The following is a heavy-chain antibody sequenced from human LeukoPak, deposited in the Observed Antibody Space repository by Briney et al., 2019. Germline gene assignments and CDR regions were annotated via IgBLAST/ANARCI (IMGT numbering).Heavy chain of an antibody. D-gene: IGHD3-10*01. CDR1: GGSISSSSYY. J-gene: IGHJ4*02. V-gene: IGHV4-39*01. CDR3: ARLIWFGELSPY. Sequence: SETLSLTCTVSGGSISSSSYYWGWIRQPPGKGLEWIGSIYYSGSTYYNPSLKSRVTISVDTSKNQFSLKLSSVTAADTAVYYCARLIWFGELSPYWGQGTLVTVSS. CDR2: IYYSGST.